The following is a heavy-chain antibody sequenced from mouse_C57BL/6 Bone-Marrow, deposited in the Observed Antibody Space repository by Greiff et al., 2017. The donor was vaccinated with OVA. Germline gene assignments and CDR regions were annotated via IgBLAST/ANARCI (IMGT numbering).Heavy chain of an antibody. Sequence: EVKVEESGGGLVQPGGSMKLSCVASGFTFSNYWMNWVRQSPEKGLEWVAQIRLKSDNYATHYAESVKGRFTVSRDDSKCRVYLQMNNSRDDDTGIYYCTEPPPYYGSTSAWFAYWGQGTLVTVSA. V-gene: IGHV6-3*01. CDR2: IRLKSDNYAT. D-gene: IGHD1-1*01. CDR3: TEPPPYYGSTSAWFAY. CDR1: GFTFSNYW. J-gene: IGHJ3*01.